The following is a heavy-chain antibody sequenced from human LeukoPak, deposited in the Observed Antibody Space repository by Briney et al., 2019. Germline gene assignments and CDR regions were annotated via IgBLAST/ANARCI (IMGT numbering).Heavy chain of an antibody. D-gene: IGHD3-10*01. V-gene: IGHV3-23*01. Sequence: GGSLRLSCAVSGITLSNYGMSWVRQAPGKGLEWVAGLSGSGGGTNYADSVQGRFTISRDNPKNTLYLQMNSLRAEDTAVYFCAKRGVVIRVFLVGFHKEAFYFDSWGQGALVTVSS. CDR2: LSGSGGGT. CDR3: AKRGVVIRVFLVGFHKEAFYFDS. J-gene: IGHJ4*02. CDR1: GITLSNYG.